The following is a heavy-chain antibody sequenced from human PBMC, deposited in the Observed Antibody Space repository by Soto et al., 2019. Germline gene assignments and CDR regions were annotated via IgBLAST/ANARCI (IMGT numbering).Heavy chain of an antibody. D-gene: IGHD6-19*01. V-gene: IGHV4-61*01. CDR2: IYYSGST. CDR1: GGSVSSGSYY. J-gene: IGHJ4*02. CDR3: ARDRISVATLDY. Sequence: QVQLQESGPGLVKPSETLSLTCTVSGGSVSSGSYYWSWIRQPPGKGLEWIGYIYYSGSTNYNPPLKSRVTISVDTSKNQFSLKLSSVTAADTAVYYCARDRISVATLDYWGQGTLVTVSS.